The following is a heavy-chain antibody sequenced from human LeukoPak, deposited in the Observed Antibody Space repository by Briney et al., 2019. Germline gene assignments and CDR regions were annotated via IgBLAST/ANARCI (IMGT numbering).Heavy chain of an antibody. V-gene: IGHV3-48*01. J-gene: IGHJ4*02. CDR3: ARHRITGRAFDY. CDR2: ISSSSSTI. D-gene: IGHD1-20*01. Sequence: GGSLRLSCAASGFTFSSYSMTWVPQAPGQGLEWVSYISSSSSTIYYADSVKGRFTISRDNSKNTLYPQMNSLRAEDTAVYYCARHRITGRAFDYWGQGTLVTVSS. CDR1: GFTFSSYS.